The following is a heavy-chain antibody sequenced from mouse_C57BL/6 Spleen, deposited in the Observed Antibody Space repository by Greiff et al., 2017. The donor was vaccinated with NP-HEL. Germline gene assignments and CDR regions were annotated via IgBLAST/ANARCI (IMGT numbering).Heavy chain of an antibody. V-gene: IGHV1-82*01. J-gene: IGHJ4*01. CDR1: GYAFSSSW. D-gene: IGHD3-1*01. CDR3: ARSGLWAMDY. Sequence: VQLQQSGPELVKPGASVKISCKASGYAFSSSWMNWVKQRPGKGLEWIGRIYPGDGDTNYNGKFKGKATLTADKSSSTAYMQLSSLTSEDSAVYFCARSGLWAMDYWGQGTSVTVSS. CDR2: IYPGDGDT.